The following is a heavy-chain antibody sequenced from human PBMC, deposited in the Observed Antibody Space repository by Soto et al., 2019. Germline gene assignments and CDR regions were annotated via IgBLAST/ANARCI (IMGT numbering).Heavy chain of an antibody. J-gene: IGHJ4*02. D-gene: IGHD3-10*01. CDR2: INPNSGGT. V-gene: IGHV1-2*04. CDR1: GYTFTCYY. Sequence: ASVKVSCKASGYTFTCYYMHWVRQAPGQGLEWMGWINPNSGGTNYAQKFQGWVTMTRDTSISTAYMELSRLRSDDTAVYYCARDTYYYGSGSRPLDYWGQGTLVTVSS. CDR3: ARDTYYYGSGSRPLDY.